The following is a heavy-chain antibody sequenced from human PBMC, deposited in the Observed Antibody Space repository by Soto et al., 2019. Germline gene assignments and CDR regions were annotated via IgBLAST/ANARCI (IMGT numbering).Heavy chain of an antibody. D-gene: IGHD6-6*01. J-gene: IGHJ6*02. CDR2: ISSSSSYI. V-gene: IGHV3-21*01. Sequence: ETLSLSCAASGFTFSSYSMNWVRQAPGKGLEWVSSISSSSSYIYYADSVKGRFTISRDNAKNSLYLQMNSLRAEDTAVYYCARDTYSSSSIERQEEYYYYYYGMDVWGQGTTVTVSS. CDR3: ARDTYSSSSIERQEEYYYYYYGMDV. CDR1: GFTFSSYS.